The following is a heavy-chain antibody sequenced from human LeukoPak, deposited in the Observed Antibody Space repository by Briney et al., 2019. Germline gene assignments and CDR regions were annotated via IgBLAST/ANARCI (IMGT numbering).Heavy chain of an antibody. Sequence: PGGSLRLSCAASGFTFSSYSMNWVRQAPGKGLEWVSSISSSSSYIYYADSVKGRFTISRDNAKNSLYLQMNSLRAEDTAVYYCARGSGGYSYGYPDYWGQGTLVTVSS. CDR3: ARGSGGYSYGYPDY. V-gene: IGHV3-21*01. CDR2: ISSSSSYI. D-gene: IGHD5-18*01. CDR1: GFTFSSYS. J-gene: IGHJ4*02.